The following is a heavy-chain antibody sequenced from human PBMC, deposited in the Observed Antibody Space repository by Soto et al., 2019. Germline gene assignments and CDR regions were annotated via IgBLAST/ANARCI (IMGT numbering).Heavy chain of an antibody. CDR2: SRSKVNSYTT. CDR3: ARGDTKKTDYCSYIDY. CDR1: GFTFSDHS. D-gene: IGHD2-8*01. J-gene: IGHJ4*02. V-gene: IGHV3-72*01. Sequence: EVQLVESGGGLVQPGGSLRLSCAVSGFTFSDHSMDWVRQAPGKGLEWVGRSRSKVNSYTTEYAASVKGRFTFSRDDSKTSLYLQMNNLQTQDPAVYYCARGDTKKTDYCSYIDYGGEGTLVTVSS.